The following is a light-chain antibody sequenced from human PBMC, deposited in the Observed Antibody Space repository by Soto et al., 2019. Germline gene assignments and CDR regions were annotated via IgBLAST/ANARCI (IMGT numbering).Light chain of an antibody. CDR1: QSVSSH. V-gene: IGKV3-11*01. J-gene: IGKJ4*01. Sequence: ENVLTQSPATLSLSPGKRATLSCRARQSVSSHLAWYQQKPGQAPRLLIYDASNRAAGIPARFSGSGSGTDFTLTISSLDPEDFAVYYCQQRSTWPLTFGGGTRLEIQ. CDR3: QQRSTWPLT. CDR2: DAS.